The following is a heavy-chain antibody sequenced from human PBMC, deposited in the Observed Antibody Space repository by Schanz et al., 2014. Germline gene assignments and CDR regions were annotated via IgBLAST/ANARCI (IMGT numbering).Heavy chain of an antibody. CDR1: GFTFSSYG. V-gene: IGHV3-48*04. CDR3: ARFLARYQYYGVDV. Sequence: VQLVESGGGVVQPGRSLRLSCAASGFTFSSYGMHWVRQAPGKGLEWVSDISDSGDSTHYADSVKGRFSISRDNGETSVYLQINSLRVEDTAVYYCARFLARYQYYGVDVWGQGTTVIVSS. J-gene: IGHJ6*02. D-gene: IGHD3-3*01. CDR2: ISDSGDST.